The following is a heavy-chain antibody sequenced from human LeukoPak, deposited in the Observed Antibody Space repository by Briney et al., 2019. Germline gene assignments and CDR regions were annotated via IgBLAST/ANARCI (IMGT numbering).Heavy chain of an antibody. J-gene: IGHJ5*02. CDR1: GYTFTSYY. V-gene: IGHV1-46*01. Sequence: ASVKVSCKTSGYTFTSYYIHWVRQAPGQGLEWMGIINPSGGSTSYAQKFQGRVTMTRDTSTSTVYMYLSSLRSEDTAVYYCAREVLYGGDHNWFDPWGQGSLVTVSS. CDR2: INPSGGST. D-gene: IGHD4-23*01. CDR3: AREVLYGGDHNWFDP.